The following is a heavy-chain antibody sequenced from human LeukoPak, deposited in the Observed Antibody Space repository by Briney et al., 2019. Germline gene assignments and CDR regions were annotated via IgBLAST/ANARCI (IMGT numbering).Heavy chain of an antibody. J-gene: IGHJ5*02. CDR3: AKDSLLTVVSPVAAS. CDR1: GFTFTTYW. D-gene: IGHD4-23*01. V-gene: IGHV3-7*01. CDR2: IKQDGSEK. Sequence: LGGSLRLSCAASGFTFTTYWMSWVRQAPGKGLEWVANIKQDGSEKYYVDSVKGRFAISRDNAKNSLFLQMNALSVEDTAVYYCAKDSLLTVVSPVAASWGQGIQVTVSS.